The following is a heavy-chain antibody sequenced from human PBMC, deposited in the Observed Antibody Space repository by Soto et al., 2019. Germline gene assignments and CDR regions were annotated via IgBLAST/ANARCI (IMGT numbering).Heavy chain of an antibody. D-gene: IGHD6-19*01. CDR1: GYTFTSYY. Sequence: ASVKVSCKASGYTFTSYYINWVRQATGQGLEWMGWMNPNSGNTGYAQKFQGRVTMTRNTSISTTYMELSSLRSEDTAVYYCARAPVAVAGGVIWFDPWGQGTLVTVSS. CDR2: MNPNSGNT. CDR3: ARAPVAVAGGVIWFDP. V-gene: IGHV1-8*01. J-gene: IGHJ5*02.